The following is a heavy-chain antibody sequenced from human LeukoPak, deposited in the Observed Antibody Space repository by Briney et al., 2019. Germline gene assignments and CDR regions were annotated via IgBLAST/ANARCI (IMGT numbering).Heavy chain of an antibody. J-gene: IGHJ4*02. CDR3: ARGPEDEVTTALLDY. V-gene: IGHV4-30-4*02. CDR1: GGSISSGDYY. CDR2: IYYSGST. Sequence: PSETLSLTCTVSGGSISSGDYYWSWIRQPPGKGLEWIGYIYYSGSTYYNPSLKSRVTISVDTSKNQFSLKLSSVTAADTAVYYCARGPEDEVTTALLDYWGQGTLVTASS. D-gene: IGHD4-17*01.